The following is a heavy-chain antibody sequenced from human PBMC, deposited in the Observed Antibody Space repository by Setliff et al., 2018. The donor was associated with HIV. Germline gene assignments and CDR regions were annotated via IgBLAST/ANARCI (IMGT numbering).Heavy chain of an antibody. CDR1: GFTFSPYW. D-gene: IGHD5-18*01. V-gene: IGHV3-74*03. CDR3: ASIELAAMVPVDY. Sequence: PGGSLRLSCAASGFTFSPYWMHWVRQAPGKGLVWVSRINSDGTSTTYADSVKGRFTISRDNAKNTLYLQMNSLRAEDTAVYYCASIELAAMVPVDYWGQGTLVTVSS. CDR2: INSDGTST. J-gene: IGHJ4*02.